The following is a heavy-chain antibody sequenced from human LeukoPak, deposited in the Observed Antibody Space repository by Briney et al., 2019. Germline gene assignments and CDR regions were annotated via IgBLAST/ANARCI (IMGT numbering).Heavy chain of an antibody. CDR2: FDPEDGET. CDR1: GYTLTELS. D-gene: IGHD6-19*01. V-gene: IGHV1-24*01. Sequence: ASVKVSCKVSGYTLTELSMHWVRQAPGKGLEWMGGFDPEDGETIYAQKFQGRVTMTEDTSTDTAYMELSSLRSEDTAVYYCAASSSGWYLGDYWGQGTLVTVSS. CDR3: AASSSGWYLGDY. J-gene: IGHJ4*02.